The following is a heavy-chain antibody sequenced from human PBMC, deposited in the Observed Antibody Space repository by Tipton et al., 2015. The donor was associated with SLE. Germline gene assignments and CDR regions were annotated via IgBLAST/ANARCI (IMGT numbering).Heavy chain of an antibody. Sequence: TLSLTCIVSGGSISGHYWNWVRQPPGKGLEWIGNIHYSGNTKYNPSLKSRVTISVDTSKNQFSLNLRSVTAADTAVYYCAREFLNPVTTVHYYFDLWGRGTLVTVSS. CDR1: GGSISGHY. V-gene: IGHV4-59*11. CDR3: AREFLNPVTTVHYYFDL. CDR2: IHYSGNT. J-gene: IGHJ2*01. D-gene: IGHD4-11*01.